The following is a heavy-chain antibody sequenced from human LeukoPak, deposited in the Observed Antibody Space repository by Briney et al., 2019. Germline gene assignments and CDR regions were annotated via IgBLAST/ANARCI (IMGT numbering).Heavy chain of an antibody. CDR2: ISSTSSYT. CDR1: GFTFGDYF. D-gene: IGHD3-10*01. Sequence: GGSLRLSCAASGFTFGDYFMTWIRQAPGKGLEWVAYISSTSSYTTYSDSVKGRFTISRDNAKNSLYLQLNSLRAEDTAVYYCASLGSLPGVIMNDYWGQGTLVTVSA. J-gene: IGHJ4*02. V-gene: IGHV3-11*03. CDR3: ASLGSLPGVIMNDY.